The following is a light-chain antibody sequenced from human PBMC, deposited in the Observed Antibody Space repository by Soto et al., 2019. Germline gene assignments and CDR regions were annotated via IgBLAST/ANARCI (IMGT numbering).Light chain of an antibody. CDR2: GAS. J-gene: IGKJ1*01. Sequence: EIVLTQSPGTLSLSPGESATLSCRASQSVSSNFLAWFQQKPGQAPRLLIYGASSRATGIPDRFSGRGSGTDFTLTISSLEPEDFAVYYCQQYGISPRTFGQGTKVEIK. CDR3: QQYGISPRT. CDR1: QSVSSNF. V-gene: IGKV3-20*01.